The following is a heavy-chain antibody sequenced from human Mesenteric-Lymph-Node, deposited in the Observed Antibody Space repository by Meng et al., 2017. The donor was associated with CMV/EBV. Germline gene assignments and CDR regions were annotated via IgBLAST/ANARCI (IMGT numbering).Heavy chain of an antibody. V-gene: IGHV3-30*02. CDR3: AKDVSSVTSGYLN. Sequence: GGSLRLSCAASGFIFSSYGMHWGRQAPGKGLEWVAFIRDDGSNKYYADSVKGRFTISRDKSKNTLYLQMNSLRVEDTAVYYCAKDVSSVTSGYLNWGQGTLVTSPQ. D-gene: IGHD3-22*01. CDR1: GFIFSSYG. CDR2: IRDDGSNK. J-gene: IGHJ4*02.